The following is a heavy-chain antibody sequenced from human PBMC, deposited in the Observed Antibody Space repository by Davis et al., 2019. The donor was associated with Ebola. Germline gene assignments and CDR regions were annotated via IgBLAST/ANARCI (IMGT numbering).Heavy chain of an antibody. D-gene: IGHD2-8*02. V-gene: IGHV4-39*07. CDR1: GGSISSGDYY. CDR2: IYHSGST. Sequence: MPSETLSLTCTVSGGSISSGDYYWSWIRQPPGKGLEWIREIYHSGSTNYNPSLKSRVTISVDKSKNQFSLKLSSVTAADTAVYYCARERGSDCTGGVCYFDYYYGMDVWGQGTTVTVSS. CDR3: ARERGSDCTGGVCYFDYYYGMDV. J-gene: IGHJ6*02.